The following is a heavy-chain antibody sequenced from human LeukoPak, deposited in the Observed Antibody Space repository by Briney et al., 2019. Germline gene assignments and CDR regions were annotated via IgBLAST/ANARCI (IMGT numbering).Heavy chain of an antibody. CDR3: AREDEVVPAAIQYYYGMDV. V-gene: IGHV3-7*01. Sequence: GGSLRLSCAASGFTFSSYWMSWVRQAPGKGLEWVANIKQDGSEKYYVDSVKGRFTISRDNAKNTLYLQMNSLRAEDTAVYYCAREDEVVPAAIQYYYGMDVWGQGTTVTVSS. D-gene: IGHD2-2*01. CDR1: GFTFSSYW. J-gene: IGHJ6*02. CDR2: IKQDGSEK.